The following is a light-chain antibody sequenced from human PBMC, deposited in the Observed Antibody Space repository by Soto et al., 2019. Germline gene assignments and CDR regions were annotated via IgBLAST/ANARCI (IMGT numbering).Light chain of an antibody. J-gene: IGKJ1*01. CDR1: QGISNL. CDR2: KAS. CDR3: QQYVTAFRT. V-gene: IGKV1-16*01. Sequence: DIQMTQSPSSLSASVGGRITISCRASQGISNLLAWYQQEPGKAPQPLIYKASTLQSGVPSRFSGSGSGTEFTLTISSLQPDDFATYYCQQYVTAFRTFGQGTKVDIK.